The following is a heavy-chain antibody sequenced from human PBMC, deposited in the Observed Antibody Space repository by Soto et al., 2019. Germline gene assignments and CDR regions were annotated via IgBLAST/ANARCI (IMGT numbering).Heavy chain of an antibody. CDR3: AKGHPGGSCYSGLDC. CDR1: GFTFSSCA. D-gene: IGHD2-15*01. CDR2: ISGSGDTT. V-gene: IGHV3-23*01. J-gene: IGHJ4*02. Sequence: EVQLLESRGGLVQPGGSLRLSCAASGFTFSSCAITWVRQAPGKGLEWVLAISGSGDTTYYADSVKGRFTISRDTSKNTVYLQMNSLRVDDTAVYYCAKGHPGGSCYSGLDCWGQGTLVTVSS.